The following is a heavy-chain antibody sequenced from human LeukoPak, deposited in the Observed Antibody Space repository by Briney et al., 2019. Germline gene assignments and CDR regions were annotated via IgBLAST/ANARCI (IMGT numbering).Heavy chain of an antibody. J-gene: IGHJ4*02. D-gene: IGHD3-10*01. CDR2: INPNSGGT. CDR3: ARGVYRITMVRGVIIPFDY. CDR1: GYTFTGYY. Sequence: ASVKVSCKASGYTFTGYYMHWVRQAPGQGLEWMGWINPNSGGTNYAQKFQGRVTTTRDTSISTAYMELSRLRSDDTAVYYCARGVYRITMVRGVIIPFDYWGQGTLVTVSS. V-gene: IGHV1-2*02.